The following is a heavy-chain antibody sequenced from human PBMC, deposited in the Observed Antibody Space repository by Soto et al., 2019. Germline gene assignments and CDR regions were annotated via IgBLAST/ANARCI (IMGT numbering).Heavy chain of an antibody. J-gene: IGHJ6*02. CDR2: TYYSGST. CDR1: GGSISSGGYY. CDR3: ASVDTAMVDYYYYGMDV. D-gene: IGHD5-18*01. Sequence: PSETLSLTCTASGGSISSGGYYWSWIRQHPGKGLEWIGYTYYSGSTYYNPSLKSRVTISVDTSKNQFSLKLSSVTAADTAVYYCASVDTAMVDYYYYGMDVWGQGTTVTVS. V-gene: IGHV4-31*03.